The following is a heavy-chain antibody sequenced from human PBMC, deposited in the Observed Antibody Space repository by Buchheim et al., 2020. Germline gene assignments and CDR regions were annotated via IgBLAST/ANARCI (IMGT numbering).Heavy chain of an antibody. CDR3: ARSFFYYDFWSGPSPGMDV. CDR2: INHSGRT. J-gene: IGHJ6*02. CDR1: GGSFSGYY. V-gene: IGHV4-34*01. Sequence: QVQLQQWGAGLLKPSETLSLTCAVYGGSFSGYYWSWIRQPPGTGLEWIGEINHSGRTNYNPSLKRRVTISVDTSKNQFPLNLSSVTAADTAVYYCARSFFYYDFWSGPSPGMDVWGQGTT. D-gene: IGHD3-3*01.